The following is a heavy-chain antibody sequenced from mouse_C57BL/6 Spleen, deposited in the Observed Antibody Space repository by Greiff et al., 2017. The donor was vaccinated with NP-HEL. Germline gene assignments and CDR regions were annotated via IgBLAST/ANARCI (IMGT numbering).Heavy chain of an antibody. CDR2: ISYDGSN. V-gene: IGHV3-6*01. CDR3: ARDVWGGNPDY. J-gene: IGHJ2*01. Sequence: VQLKESGPGLVKPSQSLSLTCSVTGYSITSGYYWNWIRQFPGNKLEWMGYISYDGSNNYNPSLKNRISITRDTSKNQFFLKLNSVTTEDTATYYCARDVWGGNPDYWGQGTTLTVSS. CDR1: GYSITSGYY. D-gene: IGHD2-1*01.